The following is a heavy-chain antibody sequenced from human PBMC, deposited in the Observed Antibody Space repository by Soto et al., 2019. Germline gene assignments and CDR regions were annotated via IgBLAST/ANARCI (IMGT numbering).Heavy chain of an antibody. Sequence: QTGGSLRLSCAASGFTFSSYAMSWVRQAPGKGLEWVSAISGSGGSTYYADSVKGRFTISRDNSKNTLYLQMNSLRAEDTAVYYCATIAAAGKVYNWFDPWGQGTLVTVSS. J-gene: IGHJ5*02. V-gene: IGHV3-23*01. CDR1: GFTFSSYA. D-gene: IGHD6-13*01. CDR3: ATIAAAGKVYNWFDP. CDR2: ISGSGGST.